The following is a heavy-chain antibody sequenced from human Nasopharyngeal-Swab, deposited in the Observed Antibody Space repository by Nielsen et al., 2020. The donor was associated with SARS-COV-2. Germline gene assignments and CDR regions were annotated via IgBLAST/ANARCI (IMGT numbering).Heavy chain of an antibody. CDR3: ARDIVVVVAEHAFDI. D-gene: IGHD2-15*01. J-gene: IGHJ3*02. V-gene: IGHV1-69*13. CDR2: IIPIFGTA. Sequence: SVKVSCEASGGTFSSYAISWVRQAPGQGLEWMGGIIPIFGTANYAQKFQGRVTITADESTSTAYMELSSLRSEDTAVYYCARDIVVVVAEHAFDIWGQGTMVTVSS. CDR1: GGTFSSYA.